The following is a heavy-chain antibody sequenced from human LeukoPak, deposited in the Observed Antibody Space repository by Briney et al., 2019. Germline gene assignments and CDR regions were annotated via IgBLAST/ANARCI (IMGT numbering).Heavy chain of an antibody. CDR3: ARDWSIVVVPAAIYNWFDP. J-gene: IGHJ5*02. V-gene: IGHV3-33*08. Sequence: GGSLRLSCAASGFTFDDHAMHWVRQAPGKGLEWVAVIWYDGSNKYYADSVKGRFTISRDNSKNTLYLQMNSLRAEDTAVYYCARDWSIVVVPAAIYNWFDPWGQGTLVTVSS. CDR2: IWYDGSNK. CDR1: GFTFDDHA. D-gene: IGHD2-2*01.